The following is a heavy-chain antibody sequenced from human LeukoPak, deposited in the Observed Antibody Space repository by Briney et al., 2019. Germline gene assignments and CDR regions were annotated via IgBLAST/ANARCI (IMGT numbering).Heavy chain of an antibody. J-gene: IGHJ4*02. V-gene: IGHV1-18*01. CDR3: ARADSGGYYVAYWY. D-gene: IGHD3-22*01. CDR1: GYAFTGYG. Sequence: ASGWVSRTASGYAFTGYGIIWVRQAPGQGLGRWGWISAYKVGTKYPQMFPGGVTVTTATSTSTAYMELRSLRSDDPAAYYCARADSGGYYVAYWYWGQGTLVTVSS. CDR2: ISAYKVGT.